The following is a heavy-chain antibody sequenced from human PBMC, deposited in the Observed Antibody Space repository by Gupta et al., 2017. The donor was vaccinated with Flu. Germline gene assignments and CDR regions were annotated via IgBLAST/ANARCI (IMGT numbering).Heavy chain of an antibody. J-gene: IGHJ6*02. Sequence: QVPLQPWRAGLWKPSETLSLTCAVYGASFSGYYWSWTRLPPGKGLVWIGEMNRSGSTNYIPTLKRRVTISVETTSNQFSLKLSSVTTADTIVYCWSRITGLKNYNYNNGMEVGGQGTTVTVSS. V-gene: IGHV4-34*01. CDR3: SRITGLKNYNYNNGMEV. CDR2: MNRSGST. D-gene: IGHD1-14*01. CDR1: GASFSGYY.